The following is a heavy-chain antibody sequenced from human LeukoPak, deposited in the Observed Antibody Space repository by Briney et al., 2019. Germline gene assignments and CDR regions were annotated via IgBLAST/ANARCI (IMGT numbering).Heavy chain of an antibody. CDR1: GYTFSSYG. Sequence: GASVKVSCKASGYTFSSYGITWVRQAPGQGLEWLGWISTYNGDTKNAQKFQGRVTMTTDTSTSTAYMELRGLRYDDTAVYYCARDHQSPAWWGYYGSGSYYHYYMDVWGKGTTVTISS. V-gene: IGHV1-18*04. CDR3: ARDHQSPAWWGYYGSGSYYHYYMDV. D-gene: IGHD3-10*01. J-gene: IGHJ6*03. CDR2: ISTYNGDT.